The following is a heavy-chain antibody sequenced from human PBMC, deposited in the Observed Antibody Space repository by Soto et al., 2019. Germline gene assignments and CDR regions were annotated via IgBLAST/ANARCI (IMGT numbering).Heavy chain of an antibody. CDR3: AKDSSSVAGPPYYYYGMDV. CDR2: ISYDGSNK. V-gene: IGHV3-30*18. J-gene: IGHJ6*02. D-gene: IGHD6-19*01. CDR1: GFTFSSYG. Sequence: QVQLVESGGGVVQPGRSLRLSCAASGFTFSSYGMHWVRQAPGEGLEWVAVISYDGSNKYYADSVKGRFTISRDNSKNTLYLQMNSLRAEDTAVYYCAKDSSSVAGPPYYYYGMDVWGQGTTVTVSS.